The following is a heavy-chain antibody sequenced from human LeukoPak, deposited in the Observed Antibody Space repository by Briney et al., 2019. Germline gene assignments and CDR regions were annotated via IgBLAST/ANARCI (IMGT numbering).Heavy chain of an antibody. J-gene: IGHJ4*02. CDR3: ARELWFGELRNNFDY. Sequence: GGSLRLSCAASGFTLSSYAMHWVRQAPGKGLEWVAVISYDGSNKYYADSVKGRFTISRDNSKNTLYLQMNSLRAEDTAVYYCARELWFGELRNNFDYWGQGTLVTVSS. D-gene: IGHD3-10*01. V-gene: IGHV3-30-3*01. CDR1: GFTLSSYA. CDR2: ISYDGSNK.